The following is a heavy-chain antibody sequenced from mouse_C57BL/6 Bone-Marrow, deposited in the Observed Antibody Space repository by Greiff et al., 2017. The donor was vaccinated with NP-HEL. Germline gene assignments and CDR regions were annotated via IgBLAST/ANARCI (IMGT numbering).Heavy chain of an antibody. CDR2: IYPSDSET. J-gene: IGHJ3*01. Sequence: VKLQQPGAELVRPGSSVKLSCKASGYTFTSYWMDWVKQRPGQGLEWIGNIYPSDSETHYNQKFKDQATLTVDKSSSTAYMQLSSLTSEDSAVYYCARGPYYSKGFADWGQGTLVTVSA. D-gene: IGHD2-5*01. CDR3: ARGPYYSKGFAD. V-gene: IGHV1-61*01. CDR1: GYTFTSYW.